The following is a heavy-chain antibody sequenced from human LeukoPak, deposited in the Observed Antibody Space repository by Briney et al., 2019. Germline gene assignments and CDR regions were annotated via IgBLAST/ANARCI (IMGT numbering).Heavy chain of an antibody. Sequence: PSETLSLTCIVSGGSITSAGSYWGWIRQPSGRGLEWIGSLSYSGNTYNNPSLKSRMSISVDTSKNQFSLKLSSVTAADTAVYYCAKNYDDSDGGVMVDDAFDIWGQGTMVSVSS. J-gene: IGHJ3*02. CDR1: GGSITSAGSY. CDR3: AKNYDDSDGGVMVDDAFDI. CDR2: LSYSGNT. V-gene: IGHV4-39*07. D-gene: IGHD3-22*01.